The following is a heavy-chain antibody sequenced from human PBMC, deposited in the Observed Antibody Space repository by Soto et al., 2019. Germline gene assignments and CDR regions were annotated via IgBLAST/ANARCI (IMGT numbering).Heavy chain of an antibody. J-gene: IGHJ5*02. CDR2: ISGSGGST. CDR1: GFTFSSYA. D-gene: IGHD2-2*01. V-gene: IGHV3-23*01. Sequence: GGSLRLSCATSGFTFSSYAMSWVRQAPGKELEWVSAISGSGGSTYYADSVRGRFTISRDNSKNTLYLQMNSLRAEDTAVYYCAKPAFCSSTSCKNWFYPWGQGTLVTVSS. CDR3: AKPAFCSSTSCKNWFYP.